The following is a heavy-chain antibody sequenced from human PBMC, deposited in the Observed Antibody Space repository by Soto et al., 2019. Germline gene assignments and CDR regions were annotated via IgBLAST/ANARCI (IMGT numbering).Heavy chain of an antibody. D-gene: IGHD4-17*01. CDR2: IYYSGST. CDR3: ASHCGDYRKFDY. Sequence: SETLSLTCTVSGGSISSSSYYWGWIRQPPGKGLEWIGSIYYSGSTYYNPSLKSRVTISVDTSKNQFSLKLSSVTAADTAVYYCASHCGDYRKFDYWGQGTLVTVSS. V-gene: IGHV4-39*01. CDR1: GGSISSSSYY. J-gene: IGHJ4*02.